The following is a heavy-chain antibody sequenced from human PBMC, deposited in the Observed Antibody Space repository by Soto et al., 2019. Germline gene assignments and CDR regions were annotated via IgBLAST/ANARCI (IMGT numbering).Heavy chain of an antibody. V-gene: IGHV1-18*01. CDR1: GYTFTSYG. CDR2: ISAYNGNT. CDR3: PREGQRLVRSCSDP. Sequence: QVQLVQSGAEVKKPGASVKVSCKASGYTFTSYGISWVRQAPGQGLEWMGWISAYNGNTNYAQKLQGRVTMTTHTSTSPDYMDLPSLRSNFTAVYYCPREGQRLVRSCSDPWGQGTLVTVSS. J-gene: IGHJ5*02. D-gene: IGHD6-13*01.